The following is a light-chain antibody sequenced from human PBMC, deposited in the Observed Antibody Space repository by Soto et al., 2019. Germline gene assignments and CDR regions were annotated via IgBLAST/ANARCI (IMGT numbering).Light chain of an antibody. CDR3: HQYGSSPRT. Sequence: EIVLTQSPGTLSLSPGDRATLSCRASQSVSSNFLAWYQQKPGQAPRLLIDGASIRATGIPDRLSGSGSGTDFTLTSRRLEPEDFAMYFCHQYGSSPRTFGQGTKVEIK. CDR2: GAS. V-gene: IGKV3-20*01. CDR1: QSVSSNF. J-gene: IGKJ1*01.